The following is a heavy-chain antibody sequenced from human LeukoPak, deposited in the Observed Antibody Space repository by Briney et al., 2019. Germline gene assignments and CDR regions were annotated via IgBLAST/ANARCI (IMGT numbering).Heavy chain of an antibody. CDR1: GFTFSSYA. V-gene: IGHV3-30*04. D-gene: IGHD3-22*01. Sequence: GRSLRLTCAASGFTFSSYAMHWVRQAPGKGLEWVAVISYDGGNKYYADSVKGRFTISRDNSKNTLYLQMNSLRAEDTAVYYCARDGHYYDSSGYYSLDYWGQGTLVTVSS. CDR3: ARDGHYYDSSGYYSLDY. J-gene: IGHJ4*02. CDR2: ISYDGGNK.